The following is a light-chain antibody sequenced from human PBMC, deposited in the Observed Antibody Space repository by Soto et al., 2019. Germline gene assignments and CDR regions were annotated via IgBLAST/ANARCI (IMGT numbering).Light chain of an antibody. Sequence: EIVLTQSPGTLSLSPGERATLSCRASQSVSSSYLAWYQQKPGQAPRLLIYGASSRATGIPDRFSGSGSGTDFTLTISRLEPEDFAVYYCQQYGSSLLFGPGTKADIK. CDR3: QQYGSSLL. V-gene: IGKV3-20*01. CDR1: QSVSSSY. J-gene: IGKJ3*01. CDR2: GAS.